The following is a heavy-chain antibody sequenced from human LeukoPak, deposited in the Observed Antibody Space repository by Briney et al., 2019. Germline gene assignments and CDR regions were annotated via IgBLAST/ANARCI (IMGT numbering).Heavy chain of an antibody. D-gene: IGHD3-3*01. CDR1: GFTFSSYA. V-gene: IGHV3-23*01. J-gene: IGHJ3*02. CDR3: AKDNWIFGVVIIPFDAFDI. CDR2: ISGSGGTT. Sequence: PGGSLRLSCAASGFTFSSYAMTWVRQAPGKGLEWVSAISGSGGTTYYTDSVKGRFTISRDSSRNTLYLQMNSLRAEDTAVYFCAKDNWIFGVVIIPFDAFDIWGPGTMVIVSS.